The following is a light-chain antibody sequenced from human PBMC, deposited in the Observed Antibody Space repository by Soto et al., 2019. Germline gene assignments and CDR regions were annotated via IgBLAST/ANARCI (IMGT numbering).Light chain of an antibody. CDR1: QSVYGTY. CDR3: QHDDNLPPLT. V-gene: IGKV3-20*01. Sequence: MVLTQCPGVRSLSPGEGASLSCSASQSVYGTYLAWYQQRPGRAPRLLIYGASSRATGIPDRFSGSGSGTDFTLTISRLEPEDSAVYYCQHDDNLPPLTFGGGTKVDI. J-gene: IGKJ4*01. CDR2: GAS.